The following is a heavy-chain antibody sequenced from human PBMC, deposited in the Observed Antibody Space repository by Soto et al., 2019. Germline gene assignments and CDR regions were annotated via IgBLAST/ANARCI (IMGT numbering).Heavy chain of an antibody. CDR2: IYYSGST. CDR1: GCSISSSSYY. J-gene: IGHJ4*02. D-gene: IGHD3-10*01. Sequence: SETLSLTCTVSGCSISSSSYYWSWIRQPPGKGLEWIGYIYYSGSTNYNPSLKSRVTISVDTSKNQFSLKLSSVTAADTAVYYCARATPTLMVRGVIILAHFDYWGQGTLVTVSS. CDR3: ARATPTLMVRGVIILAHFDY. V-gene: IGHV4-61*05.